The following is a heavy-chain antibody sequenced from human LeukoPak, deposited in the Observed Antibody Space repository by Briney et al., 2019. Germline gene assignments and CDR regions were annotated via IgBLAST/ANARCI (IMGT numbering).Heavy chain of an antibody. Sequence: GGTLRLSCAASGFTFSSYGMHWVRQAPGKGLEWVAVISYDGSNNYYADSVKGRFTISRANSKNTLFLQMNSLRAEDTAVYYCAKVGLTVTTILDYFDYWGQGTLVTVSS. CDR3: AKVGLTVTTILDYFDY. J-gene: IGHJ4*02. D-gene: IGHD4-11*01. CDR1: GFTFSSYG. CDR2: ISYDGSNN. V-gene: IGHV3-30*18.